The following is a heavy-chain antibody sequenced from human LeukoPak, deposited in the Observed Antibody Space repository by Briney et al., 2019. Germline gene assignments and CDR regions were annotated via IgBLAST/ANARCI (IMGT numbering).Heavy chain of an antibody. J-gene: IGHJ6*03. CDR3: ARGNTFGGVIAYYYYYYYMDV. Sequence: SETLSLTCAVYDGSFSGYYWSWIRQPPGKGLEWIGEINHSGSTNYNPSLKSRVTISVDTSKNQFSLKLSSVTAADTAVYYCARGNTFGGVIAYYYYYYYMDVWGKGTTVTVSS. V-gene: IGHV4-34*01. CDR2: INHSGST. CDR1: DGSFSGYY. D-gene: IGHD3-16*02.